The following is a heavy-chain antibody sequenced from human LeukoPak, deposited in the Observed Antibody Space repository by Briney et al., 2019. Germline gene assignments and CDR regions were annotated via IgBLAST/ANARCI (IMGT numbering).Heavy chain of an antibody. D-gene: IGHD3-10*01. Sequence: PSETLSLTCTVSGYSISSGYYWGWIRQPPGKGLEWIGSIYHSGGTYYNPSLKSRVTISVDTSKNQFSLKLSSVTAADTAVYYCARDPLHYYGSGTWGQGTLVTVSS. CDR3: ARDPLHYYGSGT. CDR2: IYHSGGT. V-gene: IGHV4-38-2*02. CDR1: GYSISSGYY. J-gene: IGHJ5*02.